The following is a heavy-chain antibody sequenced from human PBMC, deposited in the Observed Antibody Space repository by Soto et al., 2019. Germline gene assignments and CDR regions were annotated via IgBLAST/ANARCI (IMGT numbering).Heavy chain of an antibody. V-gene: IGHV1-18*01. Sequence: QVQMVQSGPEVKMPGASVKVSCKTSGYTFTAYGLAWLRQAPGQRPEWMGWVGTNNDHTNYAEKCQGRVTMTTDTSTATTYMELRSLRSDDTAVYYCARELNTDSSAYYSFAYWGQGTLVTVSS. CDR2: VGTNNDHT. CDR1: GYTFTAYG. J-gene: IGHJ4*02. CDR3: ARELNTDSSAYYSFAY. D-gene: IGHD3-22*01.